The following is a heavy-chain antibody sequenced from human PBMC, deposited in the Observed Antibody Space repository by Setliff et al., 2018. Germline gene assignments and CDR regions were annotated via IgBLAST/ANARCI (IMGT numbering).Heavy chain of an antibody. CDR1: GYSISSGYY. CDR2: IYHSGST. J-gene: IGHJ6*02. V-gene: IGHV4-38-2*01. Sequence: ETLSLTCAFSGYSISSGYYWGWIRQPPGKGLEWIGSIYHSGSTYYNPSLKSRVTISVDTSKNQFCLRLSSVTAADTAVYYCARRRWLQFYYYYGMDVWGQGTTVTVSS. D-gene: IGHD4-4*01. CDR3: ARRRWLQFYYYYGMDV.